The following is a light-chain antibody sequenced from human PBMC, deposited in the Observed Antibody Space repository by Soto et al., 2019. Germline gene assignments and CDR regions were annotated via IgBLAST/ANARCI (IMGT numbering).Light chain of an antibody. CDR1: QNINRR. V-gene: IGKV1-5*01. CDR3: QQYNNYPWT. CDR2: DAS. J-gene: IGKJ1*01. Sequence: DTRMTQSPSTLSASVGDRVTITCRASQNINRRLAWYQQKPGRAPNLLIYDASSLESGVPARFSGGGSGTEFTLTISSLQPDDFSTFYCQQYNNYPWTFGQGTKVDIK.